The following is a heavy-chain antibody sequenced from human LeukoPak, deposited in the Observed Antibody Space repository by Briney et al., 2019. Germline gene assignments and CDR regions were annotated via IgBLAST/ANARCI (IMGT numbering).Heavy chain of an antibody. CDR2: ISGHGGST. CDR3: AKDGEWLVQPQYFDY. D-gene: IGHD6-19*01. J-gene: IGHJ4*02. CDR1: GFTFTNYA. Sequence: GGSLRLSCAASGFTFTNYAMSWVRQAPGKGLEWVSGISGHGGSTYYADSVKGRFAIPRDNSKNTLYLQMNSLRAEDTAVYYCAKDGEWLVQPQYFDYWGQGTLVTVSS. V-gene: IGHV3-23*01.